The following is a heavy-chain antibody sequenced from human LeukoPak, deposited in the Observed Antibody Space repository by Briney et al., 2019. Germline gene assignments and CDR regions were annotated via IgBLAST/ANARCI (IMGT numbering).Heavy chain of an antibody. Sequence: ASVKVSCKVSGYTLTELSMHWVRQPPGKGLEWMGGFDPEDGETIYAQKFQGRVTMTEDTSTDTAYMELSSLRSEDTAVYYCATGSGYCTNGVCYTNAFDIWGQGTMVTVSS. CDR3: ATGSGYCTNGVCYTNAFDI. V-gene: IGHV1-24*01. CDR1: GYTLTELS. J-gene: IGHJ3*02. CDR2: FDPEDGET. D-gene: IGHD2-8*01.